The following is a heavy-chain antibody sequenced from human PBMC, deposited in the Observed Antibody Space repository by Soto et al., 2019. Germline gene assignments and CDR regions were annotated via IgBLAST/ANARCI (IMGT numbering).Heavy chain of an antibody. Sequence: GGSLRLSCAASGFTFSDYYMSWIRQAPGKGLEWVSYISSSGSTIYYADSVKGRFTISRDNAKNSLYLQMNSLRAEDTAVYYCARFLYGDPTRPGYYYYMDVWGKGTTVTVSS. CDR3: ARFLYGDPTRPGYYYYMDV. CDR1: GFTFSDYY. CDR2: ISSSGSTI. V-gene: IGHV3-11*01. J-gene: IGHJ6*03. D-gene: IGHD4-17*01.